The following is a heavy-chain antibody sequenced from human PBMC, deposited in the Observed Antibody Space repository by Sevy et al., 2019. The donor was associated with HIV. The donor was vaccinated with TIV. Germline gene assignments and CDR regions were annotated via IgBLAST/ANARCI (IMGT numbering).Heavy chain of an antibody. J-gene: IGHJ4*02. D-gene: IGHD1-26*01. CDR2: IYYNVHI. CDR3: AGENAWGRGYS. V-gene: IGHV4-59*08. CDR1: GGSITSLY. Sequence: SETLSLTCTVSGGSITSLYWNGIRQPPGKGLEWIANIYYNVHINYNPSLKSRVTLSLDTSKNQFSLRLSSVTAADTAMYYCAGENAWGRGYSWGQGTLVTVSS.